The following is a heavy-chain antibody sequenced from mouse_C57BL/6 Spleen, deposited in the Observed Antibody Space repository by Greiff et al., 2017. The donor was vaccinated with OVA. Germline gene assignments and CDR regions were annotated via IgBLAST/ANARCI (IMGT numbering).Heavy chain of an antibody. CDR3: ARHLGAY. V-gene: IGHV5-6*01. CDR2: ISSGGSYT. J-gene: IGHJ3*01. D-gene: IGHD3-3*01. Sequence: EVQLVESGGDLVKPGGSLKLSCAASGFTFSSYGMSWVRQTPDKRLEWVATISSGGSYTYYPDSVKGRFTISRDNAKNTLYLQMSSLKSEDTAMYYCARHLGAYWGQGTLVTVSA. CDR1: GFTFSSYG.